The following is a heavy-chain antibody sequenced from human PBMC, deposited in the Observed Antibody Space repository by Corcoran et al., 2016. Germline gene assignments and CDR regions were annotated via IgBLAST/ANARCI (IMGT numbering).Heavy chain of an antibody. CDR2: ISAYNGNT. D-gene: IGHD4-4*01. Sequence: QVQLVQSGGEVKKPGASVKVSCKASGYTFTDYGISWVRRAPGQGLEWMGWISAYNGNTDYTQKFQGRVTMTTDTSTSTAYMELRSLGSDDTAVYDCTRDHAETIPRLSQFYSWGQGTRVTVSS. J-gene: IGHJ4*02. V-gene: IGHV1-18*01. CDR1: GYTFTDYG. CDR3: TRDHAETIPRLSQFYS.